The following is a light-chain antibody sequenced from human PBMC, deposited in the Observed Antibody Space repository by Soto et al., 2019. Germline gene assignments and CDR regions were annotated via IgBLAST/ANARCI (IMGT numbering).Light chain of an antibody. CDR1: QSISSW. Sequence: DIQMTQSPSTLSASLGDRVTITWPASQSISSWLSWYQQKPGNAPKLLLYEASSLESGVPSMFSGSGSGTDFTLTTSSMQPADFATYYCQQANSFSRTFGQGTTGDIK. CDR3: QQANSFSRT. J-gene: IGKJ1*01. CDR2: EAS. V-gene: IGKV1-5*03.